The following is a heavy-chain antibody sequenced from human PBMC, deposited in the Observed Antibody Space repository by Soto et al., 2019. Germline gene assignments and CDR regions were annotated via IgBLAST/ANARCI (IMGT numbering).Heavy chain of an antibody. CDR3: AKDQVEFCSSTSCFGAFDY. CDR1: GFTFNTYA. V-gene: IGHV3-23*01. D-gene: IGHD2-2*01. CDR2: VSGSSASI. Sequence: GGSLRLSCAASGFTFNTYAMAWVRQAPGKGLEWVSVVSGSSASIYYADSVKGRFSISRDYSKNTVYLQMHSLRPEDTAVYYCAKDQVEFCSSTSCFGAFDYWGHGTPVTVSS. J-gene: IGHJ4*01.